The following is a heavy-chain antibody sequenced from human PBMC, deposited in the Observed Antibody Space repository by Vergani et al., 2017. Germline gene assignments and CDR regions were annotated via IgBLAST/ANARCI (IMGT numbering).Heavy chain of an antibody. Sequence: QVQLQQWGAGLLKPSETLSLTCAVYGGSFSGYYWSWIRQPAGKGLEWIGYIYYSGSTNYNPSLKSRVTISVDTSKNKFSLKLSSVTAADTAVYYCATFVEGPSGDAFDIWGQGTMVTVSS. D-gene: IGHD3-3*01. J-gene: IGHJ3*02. CDR3: ATFVEGPSGDAFDI. CDR2: IYYSGST. V-gene: IGHV4-34*11. CDR1: GGSFSGYY.